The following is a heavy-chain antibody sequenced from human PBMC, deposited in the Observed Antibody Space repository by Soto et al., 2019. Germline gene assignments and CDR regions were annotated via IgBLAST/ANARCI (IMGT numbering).Heavy chain of an antibody. Sequence: QVQLVQSGAEVKKPGSSVKVSCKASGGTFSSYAISWVRQAPGQGLEWMGGIIPIFGTANYAQKFQGRVTITADESTSTAYMELNSLRSEDTAVYYCARGGRDYGDYYYYGMDVWGQGTTVTVSS. J-gene: IGHJ6*02. D-gene: IGHD4-17*01. V-gene: IGHV1-69*01. CDR2: IIPIFGTA. CDR3: ARGGRDYGDYYYYGMDV. CDR1: GGTFSSYA.